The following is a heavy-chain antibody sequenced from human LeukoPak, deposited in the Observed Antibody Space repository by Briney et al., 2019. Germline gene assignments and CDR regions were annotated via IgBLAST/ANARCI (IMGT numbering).Heavy chain of an antibody. Sequence: ASVKVSCKASGYTFTSYYMHWVRQAPGQGLEWMGIINPSGGSTSYAQKFQGRVTMTRDMSTSTVYMELSSLRSEDTAVYYCARDTVGYYDSSGYYFDYWGQGTLVTVSS. CDR2: INPSGGST. V-gene: IGHV1-46*01. D-gene: IGHD3-22*01. J-gene: IGHJ4*02. CDR3: ARDTVGYYDSSGYYFDY. CDR1: GYTFTSYY.